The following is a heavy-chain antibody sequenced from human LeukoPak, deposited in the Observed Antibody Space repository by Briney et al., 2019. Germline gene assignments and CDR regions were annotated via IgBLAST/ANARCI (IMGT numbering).Heavy chain of an antibody. D-gene: IGHD6-13*01. CDR2: INGDGSVA. Sequence: GGSLRLSCAAPGFSFSTLWMTWVRQAPGSGLEWVANINGDGSVAFYGDSVKGRFTISRDNAKNSLYLQMNSLSDEDTGVYYCATTADTAAGPYWGQGALVTVSS. V-gene: IGHV3-7*01. CDR1: GFSFSTLW. CDR3: ATTADTAAGPY. J-gene: IGHJ4*02.